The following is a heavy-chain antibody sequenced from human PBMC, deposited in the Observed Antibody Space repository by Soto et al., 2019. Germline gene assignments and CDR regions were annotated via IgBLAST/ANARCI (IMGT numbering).Heavy chain of an antibody. CDR3: ARTGDIGWGNYGSGVAENKYYYYYMDV. CDR2: IYYSGST. D-gene: IGHD3-10*01. Sequence: SETLSLTCAVSGYSISSSNWWGWIRQPPGKGLEWIVYIYYSGSTYYNPSLKSRVTMSVDTSKNQFSLKLSSVTAVDTAVYYCARTGDIGWGNYGSGVAENKYYYYYMDVWGKGTTVTVSS. CDR1: GYSISSSNW. J-gene: IGHJ6*03. V-gene: IGHV4-28*01.